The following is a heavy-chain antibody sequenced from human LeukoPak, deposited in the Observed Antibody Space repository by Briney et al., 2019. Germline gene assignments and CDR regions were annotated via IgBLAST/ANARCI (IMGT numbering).Heavy chain of an antibody. CDR3: AREAAAGTGWFDP. CDR2: INPNSGGT. Sequence: ASVTVSCKASGYTFTGYYMHWVRQAPGQGLEWMGWINPNSGGTNYAQKFQGRVTMTRDTSISTAYMELSRLRSDDTAVYYCAREAAAGTGWFDPWGQGTLVTVSS. J-gene: IGHJ5*02. V-gene: IGHV1-2*02. D-gene: IGHD6-13*01. CDR1: GYTFTGYY.